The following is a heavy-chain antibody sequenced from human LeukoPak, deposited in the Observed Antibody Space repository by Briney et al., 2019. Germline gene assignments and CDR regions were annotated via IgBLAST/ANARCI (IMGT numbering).Heavy chain of an antibody. CDR1: GFTFSSYN. D-gene: IGHD1-26*01. CDR2: ISSSSRYI. Sequence: GGSLRFSCVASGFTFSSYNMNWVRQAPGKGLEWVSSISSSSRYIYYTDSVKGRFTISRENAKNSLYLQMNSLRAEDTAVYYCARDLSVGSKPDLGFDYWGQGTLVTVSS. V-gene: IGHV3-21*01. J-gene: IGHJ4*02. CDR3: ARDLSVGSKPDLGFDY.